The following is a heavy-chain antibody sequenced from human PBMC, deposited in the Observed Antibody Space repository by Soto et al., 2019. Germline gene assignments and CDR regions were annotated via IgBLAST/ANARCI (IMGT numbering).Heavy chain of an antibody. CDR3: ARGMGHCIGGSCAYGMDV. D-gene: IGHD2-15*01. CDR1: GDGVSSNSAA. V-gene: IGHV6-1*01. CDR2: TYYRSKWYN. Sequence: SQTLSLTCAISGDGVSSNSAAWNWIRQSPSRGLEWLGRTYYRSKWYNDYAVSVKSRITINPDTSKNQFSLQLNSVTPEDTAVYYCARGMGHCIGGSCAYGMDVWGQGTTVTVSS. J-gene: IGHJ6*02.